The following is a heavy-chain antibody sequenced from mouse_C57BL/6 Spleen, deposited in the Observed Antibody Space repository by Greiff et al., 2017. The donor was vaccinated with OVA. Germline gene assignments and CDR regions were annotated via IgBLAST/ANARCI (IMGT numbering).Heavy chain of an antibody. J-gene: IGHJ4*01. Sequence: QVQLKQSGPGLVAPSQSLSITCTVSGFSLTSYGVHWVRQPPGKGLEWLVVIWSDGSTTYNSALKSRLSISKDNSKSQVFLKMNSLQTDDTAMYYCARHSTVVGAMDYWGQGTSVTVSS. CDR3: ARHSTVVGAMDY. V-gene: IGHV2-6-1*01. CDR1: GFSLTSYG. CDR2: IWSDGST. D-gene: IGHD1-1*01.